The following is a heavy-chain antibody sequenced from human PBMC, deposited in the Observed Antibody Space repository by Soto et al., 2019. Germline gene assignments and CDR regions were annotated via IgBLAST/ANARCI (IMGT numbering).Heavy chain of an antibody. CDR1: GGTFSSYA. D-gene: IGHD5-18*01. Sequence: GASVKVSCKASGGTFSSYAICCVRQAPGQGLEWMGGIIPIFGTANYAQKFQGRVTITADESTSTAYMELSSLRSEDTAVYYCARRMTRGGYSYGYNYWGQGTLVTVSS. V-gene: IGHV1-69*13. CDR3: ARRMTRGGYSYGYNY. J-gene: IGHJ4*02. CDR2: IIPIFGTA.